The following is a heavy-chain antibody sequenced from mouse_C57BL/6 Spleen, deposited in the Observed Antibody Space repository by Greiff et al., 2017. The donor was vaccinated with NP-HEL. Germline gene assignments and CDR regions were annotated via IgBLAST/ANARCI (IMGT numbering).Heavy chain of an antibody. V-gene: IGHV1-55*01. CDR2: IYPGSGST. J-gene: IGHJ3*01. D-gene: IGHD1-1*01. CDR1: GYTFTSYW. Sequence: QVQLKQPGAELVKPGASVKMSCKASGYTFTSYWITWVKQRPGQGLEWIGDIYPGSGSTNYNEKFKSKATLTVDTSSSTAYMQISSLTSEDSAVYYCARAYYYGSSYTLAYWGQGTLVTVSA. CDR3: ARAYYYGSSYTLAY.